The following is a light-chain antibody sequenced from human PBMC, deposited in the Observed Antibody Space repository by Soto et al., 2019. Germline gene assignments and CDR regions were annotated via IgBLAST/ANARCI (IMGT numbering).Light chain of an antibody. CDR2: EGS. V-gene: IGLV2-23*01. Sequence: QSALTQPASVSGSPGQSITISCTGTSSDVGSYNLVSWYQQHPGKAPKLMIYEGSKRPSGVSNRFSGSKSGNTASLTISGLQAEDEADYYCCSYAGSRAYVVFGGGTK. CDR1: SSDVGSYNL. J-gene: IGLJ2*01. CDR3: CSYAGSRAYVV.